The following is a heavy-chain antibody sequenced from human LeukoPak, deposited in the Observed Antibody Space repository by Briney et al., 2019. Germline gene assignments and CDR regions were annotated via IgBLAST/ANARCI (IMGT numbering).Heavy chain of an antibody. CDR2: IYPGDSDT. CDR1: GYIFTSYW. CDR3: ARRQYCSGGSCYSGALDI. D-gene: IGHD2-15*01. J-gene: IGHJ3*02. Sequence: GESLKISCKGSGYIFTSYWIAWVRQMPGKGLEWMGIIYPGDSDTRYSPSFQGQITISADKSSSTAYLQWSSLKASDTAIYYCARRQYCSGGSCYSGALDIWGQGTMVTVSS. V-gene: IGHV5-51*01.